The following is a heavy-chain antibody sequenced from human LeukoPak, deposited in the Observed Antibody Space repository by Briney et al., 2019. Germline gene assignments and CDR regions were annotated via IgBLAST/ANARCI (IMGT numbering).Heavy chain of an antibody. CDR1: GGSLSSHY. CDR3: ARHVTIAFGGVIANMDV. V-gene: IGHV4-59*08. CDR2: IYYSGST. Sequence: SETLSLTCTVSGGSLSSHYWSWIRQPPGKGLEWIGYIYYSGSTNYNPSLKSRVTISVDTSKNQFSLKLSSVTAADTAVYYCARHVTIAFGGVIANMDVWGQGTTVTVSS. D-gene: IGHD3-16*02. J-gene: IGHJ6*02.